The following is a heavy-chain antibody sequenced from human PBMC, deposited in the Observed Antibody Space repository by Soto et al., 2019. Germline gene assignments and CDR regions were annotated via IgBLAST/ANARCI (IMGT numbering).Heavy chain of an antibody. D-gene: IGHD3-9*01. CDR3: SRDDSDWFFN. CDR2: MGSKGETYAT. J-gene: IGHJ4*02. Sequence: EVQLVESGGGLVQPGGSLKLSCEASGFTFVASALQWVRQASGKGLEGLGRMGSKGETYATAYAASVKGRFTISRDDSKNTAYLQMNSLESEDTAVYYCSRDDSDWFFNWGRGTLVTVSS. V-gene: IGHV3-73*02. CDR1: GFTFVASA.